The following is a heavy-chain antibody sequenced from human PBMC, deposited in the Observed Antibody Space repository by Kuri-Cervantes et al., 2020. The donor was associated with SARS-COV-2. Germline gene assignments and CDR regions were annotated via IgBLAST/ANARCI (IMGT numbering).Heavy chain of an antibody. V-gene: IGHV4-34*01. D-gene: IGHD3-3*01. Sequence: GSLRRSCAVYGGCFSGYYWSWIRQPPGKGLEWIGEINHSGSTNYNPSLKSRVTISVDTSKNQFSLKLNSVTAADTAVYYCARGLRTRGVRSDFWSGPHYFDYWGQGTLVTVSS. J-gene: IGHJ4*02. CDR3: ARGLRTRGVRSDFWSGPHYFDY. CDR1: GGCFSGYY. CDR2: INHSGST.